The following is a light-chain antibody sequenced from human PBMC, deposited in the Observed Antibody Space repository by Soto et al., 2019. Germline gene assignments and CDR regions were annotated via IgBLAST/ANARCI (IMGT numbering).Light chain of an antibody. Sequence: DIQMTQSPSSLSASVGDRVTITCQASQDISNYLNWYQQKPGKAPKLLIYDASNLETGVPSRFSGSGSGTDFTIPISSLQPEDIATYYCQQYDNLPLTFGGGTKLEIK. CDR3: QQYDNLPLT. J-gene: IGKJ4*01. CDR2: DAS. V-gene: IGKV1-33*01. CDR1: QDISNY.